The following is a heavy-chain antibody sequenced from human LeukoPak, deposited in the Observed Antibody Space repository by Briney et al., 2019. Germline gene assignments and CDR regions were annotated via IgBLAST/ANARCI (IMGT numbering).Heavy chain of an antibody. Sequence: SETLSLTCAVSGYSISSGYYWGWIRQPPGKGLEWIGSIYHSGSTYYNPSLKSRDAISVDTSKNQFSLKLSSVTTADTAVYYCARGEQQLDFDWFDPWGQGTLVTVSS. CDR1: GYSISSGYY. CDR2: IYHSGST. V-gene: IGHV4-38-2*01. CDR3: ARGEQQLDFDWFDP. J-gene: IGHJ5*02. D-gene: IGHD6-13*01.